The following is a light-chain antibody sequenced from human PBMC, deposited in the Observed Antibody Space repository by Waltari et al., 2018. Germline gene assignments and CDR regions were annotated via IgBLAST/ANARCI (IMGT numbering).Light chain of an antibody. CDR2: GAS. CDR3: QQYKTFPLT. V-gene: IGKV1-16*01. J-gene: IGKJ4*01. CDR1: QGISKF. Sequence: DNQIPQSPSSLAASVGDSVTITCRARQGISKFLAWFRQKPGKAPELLIYGASSLQSGVPSRFSGSGSGTDFTLTISSLQPEDFASYYCQQYKTFPLTFGGGTKVEIK.